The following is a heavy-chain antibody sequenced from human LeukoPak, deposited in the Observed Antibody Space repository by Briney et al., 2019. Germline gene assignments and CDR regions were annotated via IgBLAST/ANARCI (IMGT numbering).Heavy chain of an antibody. CDR3: ARDLRDTAMVTSY. D-gene: IGHD5-18*01. CDR1: GFTFSSYA. V-gene: IGHV3-30-3*01. J-gene: IGHJ4*02. Sequence: GGSLRLSCAASGFTFSSYAMHWVRQAPGKGLEWVAVISYDGSNKYYADSVKGRFTISRDNSKNTLYLQMNSLRAEDTAVYYCARDLRDTAMVTSYWGQGTLVTVSS. CDR2: ISYDGSNK.